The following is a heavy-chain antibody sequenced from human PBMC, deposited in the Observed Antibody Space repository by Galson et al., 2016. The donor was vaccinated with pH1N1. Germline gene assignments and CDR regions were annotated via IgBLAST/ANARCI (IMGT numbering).Heavy chain of an antibody. Sequence: SVKVSCKASGFTFTSYDMHWVRQAPGQGLEWMGIINPSGGRTSYAQTFQGRVTMTRDTSTNTVYMELSSLRSEDTAVSYCARSLNVVEAPNGPYNWFDPWGQGTLVTVSS. D-gene: IGHD2-21*01. CDR3: ARSLNVVEAPNGPYNWFDP. J-gene: IGHJ5*02. CDR1: GFTFTSYD. CDR2: INPSGGRT. V-gene: IGHV1-46*03.